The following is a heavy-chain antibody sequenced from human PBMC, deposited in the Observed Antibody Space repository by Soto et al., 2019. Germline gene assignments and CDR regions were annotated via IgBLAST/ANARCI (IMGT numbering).Heavy chain of an antibody. CDR1: GFTFSSYG. Sequence: PGGSLRLSCAASGFTFSSYGMHWVRQAPGKGLEWVAVIWYDGSNKYYADSVKGRFTISRDNSKNTLYLQMNSLRAEDTAVYYCARDLNNYASSAPTLFWGQGTLVTVSS. CDR3: ARDLNNYASSAPTLF. CDR2: IWYDGSNK. D-gene: IGHD3-22*01. V-gene: IGHV3-33*01. J-gene: IGHJ4*02.